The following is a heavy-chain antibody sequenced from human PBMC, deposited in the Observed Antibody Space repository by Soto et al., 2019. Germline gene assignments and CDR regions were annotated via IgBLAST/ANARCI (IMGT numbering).Heavy chain of an antibody. D-gene: IGHD3-10*01. CDR1: GYSFTTYP. CDR3: ARGGDWYYYGSGSYRPLDY. V-gene: IGHV1-3*04. CDR2: INTGNGNT. Sequence: GASVKVSCKASGYSFTTYPMHWVRQAPGQRLEWMGWINTGNGNTKYSQKFQGRVTITRDTSASSAYMELSSLRSEDTAVYYCARGGDWYYYGSGSYRPLDYWGQGTVVTVS. J-gene: IGHJ4*02.